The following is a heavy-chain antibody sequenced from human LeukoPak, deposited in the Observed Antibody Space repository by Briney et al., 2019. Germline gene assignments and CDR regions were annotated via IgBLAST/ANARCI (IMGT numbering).Heavy chain of an antibody. J-gene: IGHJ4*02. D-gene: IGHD3-9*01. CDR1: GGSISSYY. Sequence: SETLSLTCTVSGGSISSYYWSWIRQPPGKGLEWIGYIYYSGSTNYNPSLKSRVTISVDTSKNQFSLKLSSVTAADTAVCYCARHGADILTGFFDYWGQGTLVTVSS. CDR2: IYYSGST. CDR3: ARHGADILTGFFDY. V-gene: IGHV4-59*08.